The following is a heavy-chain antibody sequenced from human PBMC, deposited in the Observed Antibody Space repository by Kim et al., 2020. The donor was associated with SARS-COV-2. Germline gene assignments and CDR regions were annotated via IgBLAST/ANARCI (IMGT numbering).Heavy chain of an antibody. J-gene: IGHJ4*02. CDR1: GFTFSSYA. Sequence: PGGSLRLSCSASGFTFSSYAMHWVRQAPGKGLEYVSAISSNGGSTYYADSVKGRFTISRDNSKNTLYLQMSSLRAEDTAVYYCVKDWGIAVAGRWLFDYWGQGTLVTVSS. CDR3: VKDWGIAVAGRWLFDY. V-gene: IGHV3-64D*06. D-gene: IGHD6-19*01. CDR2: ISSNGGST.